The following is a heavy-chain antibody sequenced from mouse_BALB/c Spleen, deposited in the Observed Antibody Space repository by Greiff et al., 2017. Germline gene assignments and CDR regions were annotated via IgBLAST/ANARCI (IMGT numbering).Heavy chain of an antibody. Sequence: EVQVVESGGGLVQPGGSRKLSCAASGFTFSSFGMHWVRQAPEKGLEWVAYISSGSSTIYYADTVKGRFTISRDNPKNTLFLLMTSLRSEDTAMYCYARGRDYDGDWFAYWGQGTLVTVSA. CDR1: GFTFSSFG. CDR2: ISSGSSTI. D-gene: IGHD2-4*01. J-gene: IGHJ3*01. V-gene: IGHV5-17*02. CDR3: ARGRDYDGDWFAY.